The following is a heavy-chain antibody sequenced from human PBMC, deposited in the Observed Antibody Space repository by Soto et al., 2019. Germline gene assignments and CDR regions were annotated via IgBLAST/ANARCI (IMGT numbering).Heavy chain of an antibody. D-gene: IGHD6-19*01. CDR3: ARTRSPYSSGWSIDF. V-gene: IGHV3-74*01. J-gene: IGHJ4*02. CDR2: LNSDGSSA. Sequence: GSLRLSCAASDFTFSNAWINWVRQAPGKGLVWVSRLNSDGSSASYADSVQGRFTISRDNAKNTLYLQMNSLRAEDTAVYYCARTRSPYSSGWSIDFWGQGTLVTVSS. CDR1: DFTFSNAW.